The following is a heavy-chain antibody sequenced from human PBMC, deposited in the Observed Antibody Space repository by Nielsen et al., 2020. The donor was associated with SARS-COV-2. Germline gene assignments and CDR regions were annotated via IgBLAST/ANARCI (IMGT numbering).Heavy chain of an antibody. Sequence: GESLKISCSASGFTFSSYAMHWARQAPGKGLEYVSAISSNGGSTYYADSVKGRFTISRDNSKNTLYLQMSSLRAEDTAVYYCVKEYLMYYYDSSGYYYFDYWGQGTLVTVSS. CDR2: ISSNGGST. CDR3: VKEYLMYYYDSSGYYYFDY. V-gene: IGHV3-64D*06. CDR1: GFTFSSYA. J-gene: IGHJ4*02. D-gene: IGHD3-22*01.